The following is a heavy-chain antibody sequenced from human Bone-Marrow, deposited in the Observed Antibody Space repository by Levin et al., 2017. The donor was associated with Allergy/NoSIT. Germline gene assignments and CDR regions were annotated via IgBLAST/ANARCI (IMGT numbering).Heavy chain of an antibody. Sequence: SQTLSLTCTVSGGSISSYYWSWIRQPPGKGLEWIGYIYYSGSTNYNPSLKSRVTISVDTSKNQFSLKLSSVTAADTAVYYCARGKVYCSGGSCYSDYYGMDGWGQGTTVTVSS. CDR2: IYYSGST. CDR3: ARGKVYCSGGSCYSDYYGMDG. V-gene: IGHV4-59*01. J-gene: IGHJ6*02. CDR1: GGSISSYY. D-gene: IGHD2-15*01.